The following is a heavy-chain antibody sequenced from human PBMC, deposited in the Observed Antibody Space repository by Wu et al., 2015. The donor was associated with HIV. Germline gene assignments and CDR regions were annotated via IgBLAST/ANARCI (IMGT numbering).Heavy chain of an antibody. J-gene: IGHJ3*02. CDR3: ARQAAWFGELLPDAFDI. V-gene: IGHV1-8*01. CDR2: MNPNSGNT. Sequence: QVQLVQSGAEVKKPGASVKVSCKASGYTFTSYDINWVRQATGQGLEWMGWMNPNSGNTGYAQKFQGRVTMTRNTSISTAYMELSSLRSEDTAVYYCARQAAWFGELLPDAFDIWGQGTMVTVSS. CDR1: GYTFTSYD. D-gene: IGHD3-10*01.